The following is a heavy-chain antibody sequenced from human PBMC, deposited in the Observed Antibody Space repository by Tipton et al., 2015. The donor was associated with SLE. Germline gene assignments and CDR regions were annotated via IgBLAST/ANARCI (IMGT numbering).Heavy chain of an antibody. CDR1: GGSLSSGSYY. CDR3: ARQWEYPGYFDL. J-gene: IGHJ2*01. V-gene: IGHV4-61*01. Sequence: TLSLTCTVSGGSLSSGSYYWSWIRQPPGKGLEWIGYIYYCGSTNYNPSLKSRVTISVDTSISTAYLQWSSLKASDTAMYYCARQWEYPGYFDLWGRGTLVTVSS. D-gene: IGHD1-26*01. CDR2: IYYCGST.